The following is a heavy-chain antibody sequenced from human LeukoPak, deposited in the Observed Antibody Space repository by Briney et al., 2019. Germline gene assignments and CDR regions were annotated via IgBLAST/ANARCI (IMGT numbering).Heavy chain of an antibody. CDR3: ARELFGITPSDY. J-gene: IGHJ4*02. CDR2: IYYSGST. D-gene: IGHD3-10*01. V-gene: IGHV4-39*01. Sequence: PSETLSLTCTVSGGSISSSSYYWGWIRRPPGKGLEWIGSIYYSGSTYYNPSLKSRVTISVDTSKNQFSLKLSSVTAADTAVYYCARELFGITPSDYWGQGTLVTVSS. CDR1: GGSISSSSYY.